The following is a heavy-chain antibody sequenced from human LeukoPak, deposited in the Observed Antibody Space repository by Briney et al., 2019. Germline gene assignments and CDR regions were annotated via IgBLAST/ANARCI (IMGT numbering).Heavy chain of an antibody. Sequence: SKTLSLTCTVSGGSISSGDYYWSWIRQPPGKGLEWIGYIYYSGSTYFNPSLKSRVTISVDTSKNQFSLKLNSVTAADTAVYYCARDHILTGEFDYWGQGTLVTVSS. V-gene: IGHV4-30-4*01. J-gene: IGHJ4*02. D-gene: IGHD3-9*01. CDR2: IYYSGST. CDR1: GGSISSGDYY. CDR3: ARDHILTGEFDY.